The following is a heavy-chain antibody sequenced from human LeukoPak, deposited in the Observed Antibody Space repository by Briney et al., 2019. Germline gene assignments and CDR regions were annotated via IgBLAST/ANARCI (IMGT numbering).Heavy chain of an antibody. CDR1: GGSISSYY. V-gene: IGHV4-59*13. CDR2: VYYSGTT. CDR3: ARDCGGDSYLGAFDI. D-gene: IGHD2-21*02. J-gene: IGHJ3*02. Sequence: SVTLSLTCTVSGGSISSYYWTWIRQPPGKGLEWIGNVYYSGTTYYNPSLKSRLTISVDTSKNQFSLKLNSVTAADTAVYFCARDCGGDSYLGAFDIWGQGTVVTVSS.